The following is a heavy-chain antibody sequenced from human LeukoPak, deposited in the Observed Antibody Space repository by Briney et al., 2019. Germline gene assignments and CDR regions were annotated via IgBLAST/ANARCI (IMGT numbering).Heavy chain of an antibody. V-gene: IGHV1-3*01. CDR1: GYTFTSYA. CDR3: ARDYYDSSEDAFDI. Sequence: GASVKVSCKASGYTFTSYAMHWVRQAPGQRLEWMGWINVGNGNTKYSQKFQGRVTITRDTSTSTAYMELRSLRSDDTAVYYCARDYYDSSEDAFDIWGQGTMVTVSS. D-gene: IGHD3-22*01. J-gene: IGHJ3*02. CDR2: INVGNGNT.